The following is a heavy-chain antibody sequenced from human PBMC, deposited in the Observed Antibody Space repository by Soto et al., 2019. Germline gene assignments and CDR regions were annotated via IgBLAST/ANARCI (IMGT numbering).Heavy chain of an antibody. Sequence: PGESLKSSCKASGYTFTTSWIAWVRQVPGKGLQWMGIIYPGDSETTYSPSFQGQVTISADKSITTAYLQWSSLQASDSGMYYCERRTTRVGAPFEYWGQGTVVTVSS. D-gene: IGHD1-26*01. CDR3: ERRTTRVGAPFEY. V-gene: IGHV5-51*01. CDR1: GYTFTTSW. CDR2: IYPGDSET. J-gene: IGHJ4*02.